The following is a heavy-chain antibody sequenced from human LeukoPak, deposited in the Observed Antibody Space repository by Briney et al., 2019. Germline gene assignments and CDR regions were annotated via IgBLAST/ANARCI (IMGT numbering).Heavy chain of an antibody. V-gene: IGHV3-23*01. D-gene: IGHD3-22*01. Sequence: PGGSLRLSCVASGFTFRSYAMAWVRQAPGKGLEQGLEWVASIIAGGDTFYADSVKGRFTISRDNSRNTLYLQMNRLRAEDTDIYYCGSGSTPGSGYYFDSWGPGTLVTVSS. CDR1: GFTFRSYA. J-gene: IGHJ4*01. CDR2: IIAGGDT. CDR3: GSGSTPGSGYYFDS.